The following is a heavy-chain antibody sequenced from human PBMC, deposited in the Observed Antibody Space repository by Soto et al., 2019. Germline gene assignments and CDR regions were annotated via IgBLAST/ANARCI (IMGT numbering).Heavy chain of an antibody. Sequence: ASVKVSCTASGYTFTSYAMHWVRQAPGQRLEWMGWINAGNGNTKYSQKFQGRVTITADESTSTAYMELSSLRSEDTAVYYCARGFGDYTYYGMDVWGQGTTVTVSS. CDR2: INAGNGNT. CDR3: ARGFGDYTYYGMDV. V-gene: IGHV1-3*01. CDR1: GYTFTSYA. D-gene: IGHD3-10*01. J-gene: IGHJ6*02.